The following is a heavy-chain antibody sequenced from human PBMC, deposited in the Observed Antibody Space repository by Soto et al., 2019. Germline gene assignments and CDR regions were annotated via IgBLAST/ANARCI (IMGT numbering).Heavy chain of an antibody. CDR2: IKEDGSEK. CDR1: GFNFRSHW. V-gene: IGHV3-7*01. Sequence: EVQLVESGGGLVQPWGSLRLACVAAGFNFRSHWMRWARQVPGKGLEWVANIKEDGSEKHYVDSVKGRFTISRDNAKNLLNLQMNSLRAEDTAVYYCAREWLLQRKWYFDLWGRGTLVIVSS. J-gene: IGHJ2*01. CDR3: AREWLLQRKWYFDL. D-gene: IGHD6-19*01.